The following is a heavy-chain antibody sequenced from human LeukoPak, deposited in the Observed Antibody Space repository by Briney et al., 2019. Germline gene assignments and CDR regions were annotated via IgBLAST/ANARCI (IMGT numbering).Heavy chain of an antibody. V-gene: IGHV4-34*01. CDR1: GGSFSGYY. Sequence: SETLSLTCAVYGGSFSGYYWSWIRQPPGKGLEWIGEINHSGSTNYDPSLKSRVTISVDTSKNQFSLKLSSVTAADTAVYYCARGAPRITMIVVVIKPIFDYWGQGTLVTVSS. D-gene: IGHD3-22*01. J-gene: IGHJ4*02. CDR3: ARGAPRITMIVVVIKPIFDY. CDR2: INHSGST.